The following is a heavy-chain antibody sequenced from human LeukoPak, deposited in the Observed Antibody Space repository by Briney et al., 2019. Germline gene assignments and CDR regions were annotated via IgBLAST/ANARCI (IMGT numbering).Heavy chain of an antibody. CDR1: GDSVSSNSAA. V-gene: IGHV6-1*01. CDR2: TYYRSKWYN. D-gene: IGHD3-9*01. Sequence: SQTLSLTCAISGDSVSSNSAAWNWIRQSPSRGLEWLGRTYYRSKWYNDYAVSVKSRITINPDTSKNQFSLQLNSVTPEDTAVYYCARDSGNYDILTGYGMDVWGQGTTVTVSS. CDR3: ARDSGNYDILTGYGMDV. J-gene: IGHJ6*02.